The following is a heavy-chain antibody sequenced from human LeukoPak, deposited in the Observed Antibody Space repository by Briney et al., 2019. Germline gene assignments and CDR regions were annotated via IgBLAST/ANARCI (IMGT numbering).Heavy chain of an antibody. V-gene: IGHV3-30*02. CDR3: AKDHRAYCGGDCVEFDH. D-gene: IGHD2-21*02. Sequence: GGSLRLSCAASGFTFSSYGMHGVRQAPGKGLEGVAVIRYDGSNKYYADSVQGRFTLSRDNSKNPLYLQMNSLTAEDTAVYYCAKDHRAYCGGDCVEFDHWGQGTLVTVSS. CDR2: IRYDGSNK. CDR1: GFTFSSYG. J-gene: IGHJ4*02.